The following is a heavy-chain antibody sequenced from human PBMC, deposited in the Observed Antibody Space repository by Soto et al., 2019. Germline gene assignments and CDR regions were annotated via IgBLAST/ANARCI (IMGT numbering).Heavy chain of an antibody. Sequence: GGSLRLSCAASGFTFSSYAMHWVRQAPGKGLEWVAVISYDGGNKYYADSVKGRFTISRDNSKNTLYLQMNSLRAEDTAVYYCARDRERHYYYYGMDVWGQGTTVTVSS. CDR1: GFTFSSYA. CDR3: ARDRERHYYYYGMDV. J-gene: IGHJ6*02. D-gene: IGHD1-26*01. CDR2: ISYDGGNK. V-gene: IGHV3-30-3*01.